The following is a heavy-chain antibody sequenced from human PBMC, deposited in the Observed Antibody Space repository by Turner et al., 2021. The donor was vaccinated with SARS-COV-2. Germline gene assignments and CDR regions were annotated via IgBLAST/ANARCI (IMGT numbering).Heavy chain of an antibody. V-gene: IGHV3-21*01. D-gene: IGHD3-22*01. CDR2: ISSSSNYI. Sequence: EVQLVESGGGLVKPGGSLRLSCPASGFPFSRHSMNWVRQAPGKGLEWVSSISSSSNYIYYADSVKGRFTISRDNAKNSLFLQMNSLRAEDTAVYYCARARWDYYDSSGYYPDAFDIWGQGTMVTVSS. CDR3: ARARWDYYDSSGYYPDAFDI. J-gene: IGHJ3*02. CDR1: GFPFSRHS.